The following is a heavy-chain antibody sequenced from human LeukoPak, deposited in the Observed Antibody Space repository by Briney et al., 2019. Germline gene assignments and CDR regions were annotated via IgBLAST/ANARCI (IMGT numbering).Heavy chain of an antibody. CDR3: ARRFGRVGATTG. Sequence: SETLSLTCAVYGGSFSGYYWSWIRQPPGKGLEWIGYIFYSGSTHYNPSLKSRVTISVDTSKNQFSLKLSSVTAADTAVYYCARRFGRVGATTGWGQGTLVTVSS. V-gene: IGHV4-34*12. J-gene: IGHJ4*02. D-gene: IGHD1-26*01. CDR2: IFYSGST. CDR1: GGSFSGYY.